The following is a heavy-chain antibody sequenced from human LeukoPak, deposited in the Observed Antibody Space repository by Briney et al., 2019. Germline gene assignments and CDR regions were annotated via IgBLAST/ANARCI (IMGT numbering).Heavy chain of an antibody. CDR1: GGTFSSYA. Sequence: ASVKVSCKASGGTFSSYAISWVRQAPGQGLEWMGWISAYNGNTNYAQKLQGRVTMTTDTSTSTAYMELRSLRSDDTAVYYCARDESLGGPDAFDIWGQGTMVTVSS. CDR2: ISAYNGNT. CDR3: ARDESLGGPDAFDI. V-gene: IGHV1-18*01. D-gene: IGHD2-15*01. J-gene: IGHJ3*02.